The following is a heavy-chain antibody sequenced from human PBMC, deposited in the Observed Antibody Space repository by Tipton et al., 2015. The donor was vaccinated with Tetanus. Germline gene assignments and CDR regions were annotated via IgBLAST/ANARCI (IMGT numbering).Heavy chain of an antibody. D-gene: IGHD2/OR15-2a*01. V-gene: IGHV3-49*04. J-gene: IGHJ5*02. CDR3: TRDTRRGRIVGPGA. Sequence: RSLRLSCAVSGFSLSSYTMNWVRQAPGKGLEWVGFVRSNTYGGTTDYAASAQGRFTISRDDSKSIAYLQMNSLKSEDTGVYYCTRDTRRGRIVGPGAWGQGTLVTVSS. CDR1: GFSLSSYT. CDR2: VRSNTYGGTT.